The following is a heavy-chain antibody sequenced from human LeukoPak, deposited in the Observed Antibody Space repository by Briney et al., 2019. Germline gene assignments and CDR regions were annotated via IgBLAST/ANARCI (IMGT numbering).Heavy chain of an antibody. J-gene: IGHJ3*02. CDR2: ISYDGSNK. CDR1: GFTFSSYA. CDR3: AKDVGAGATNAFDI. Sequence: PGGSLRPSCAASGFTFSSYAMHWVRQAPGKGLEWVAVISYDGSNKYYADSVKGRFTISRDNSKNTLYLQMNSLRAEDTALYYCAKDVGAGATNAFDIWGQGTMVTVSS. V-gene: IGHV3-30*01. D-gene: IGHD1-26*01.